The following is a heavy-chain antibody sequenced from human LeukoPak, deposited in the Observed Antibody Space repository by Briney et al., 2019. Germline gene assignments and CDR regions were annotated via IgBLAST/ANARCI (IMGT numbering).Heavy chain of an antibody. J-gene: IGHJ5*02. CDR2: ISGSGVRT. Sequence: PGGSLRLSCAASGFTFSSYEMNWVRQAPGKGLEWVSSISGSGVRTYYADSVKGRFTISRDNSKNTLYLQMNSLRAEDTAVYYCARGSSGWFDDNWFDPWGQGTLVTVSS. CDR1: GFTFSSYE. V-gene: IGHV3-23*01. CDR3: ARGSSGWFDDNWFDP. D-gene: IGHD6-19*01.